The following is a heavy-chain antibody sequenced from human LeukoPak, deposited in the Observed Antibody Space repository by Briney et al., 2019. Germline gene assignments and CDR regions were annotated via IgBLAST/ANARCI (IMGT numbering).Heavy chain of an antibody. D-gene: IGHD3-3*01. Sequence: GGSLRLSCAASGFTFSNYWIHWVRQAPGKGLVWVSRIDNAGSITTYADSVKGRFTISRDNAENTLYLQMNSLRVEDTAVYYCAKPVVPIYGVVNIRGYFDYWGQGALVTVSS. CDR3: AKPVVPIYGVVNIRGYFDY. V-gene: IGHV3-74*03. CDR1: GFTFSNYW. CDR2: IDNAGSIT. J-gene: IGHJ4*02.